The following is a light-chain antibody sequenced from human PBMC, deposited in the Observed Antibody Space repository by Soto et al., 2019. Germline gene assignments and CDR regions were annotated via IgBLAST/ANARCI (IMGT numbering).Light chain of an antibody. J-gene: IGKJ1*01. CDR1: QSVSSS. CDR2: LAF. CDR3: QQYNDWPLT. Sequence: MEMTXXAATLSEAXXXXVXXXCRASQSVSSSLAWYQQKPGQAHILLIYLAFNIATGIPASFSCTVSGTEFTLTISSLQSEDFGLYYCQQYNDWPLTFGQGTKV. V-gene: IGKV3-15*01.